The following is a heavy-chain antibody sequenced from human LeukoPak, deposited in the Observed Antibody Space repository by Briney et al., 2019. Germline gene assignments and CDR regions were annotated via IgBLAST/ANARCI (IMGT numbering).Heavy chain of an antibody. CDR2: IMVGGGST. CDR3: AKDGVHSSGYHYGDAFDI. V-gene: IGHV3-23*01. CDR1: GSPFSIYA. Sequence: PGGSLRPSLPPPGSPFSIYAMGWARQPPGRGRGWFSFIMVGGGSTYYADSVKGRFTISRDNSKNTLYLQMNSLRAEDTAVYYCAKDGVHSSGYHYGDAFDIWGQGTMVTVSS. J-gene: IGHJ3*02. D-gene: IGHD3-22*01.